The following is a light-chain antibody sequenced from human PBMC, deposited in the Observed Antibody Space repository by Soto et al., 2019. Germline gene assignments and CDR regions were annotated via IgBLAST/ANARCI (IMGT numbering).Light chain of an antibody. Sequence: DIVMTQSPLSLPVTPGEPASISCRSSQSLLHSNGYNYLDWYLQKPGQSPQLLIYLGSNRASGVPSRFSGSGSGTDFTLTISSLQPEDVATYYCQKYDSAPTFGPGTKVDIK. V-gene: IGKV2-28*01. J-gene: IGKJ1*01. CDR1: QSLLHSNGYNY. CDR2: LGS. CDR3: QKYDSAPT.